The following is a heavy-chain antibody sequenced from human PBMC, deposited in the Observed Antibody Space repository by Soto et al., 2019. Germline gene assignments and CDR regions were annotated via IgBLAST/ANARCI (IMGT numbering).Heavy chain of an antibody. D-gene: IGHD1-26*01. CDR3: ASDQAKGGGGSGFDF. V-gene: IGHV1-2*02. CDR2: INPMSGGT. Sequence: ASVKVSCKASGYTFTVYYTYWVRQAPGQGLAWMGWINPMSGGTISPQRLQGRVTMTWDTSIRTAYMALTRLRADDTAVYDCASDQAKGGGGSGFDFWGQGTLVTVSS. CDR1: GYTFTVYY. J-gene: IGHJ4*02.